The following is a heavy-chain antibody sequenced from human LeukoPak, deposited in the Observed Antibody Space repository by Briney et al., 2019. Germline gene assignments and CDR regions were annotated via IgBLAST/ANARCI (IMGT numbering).Heavy chain of an antibody. CDR3: AGANWNGGLLADY. J-gene: IGHJ4*02. CDR2: INPNNGGT. D-gene: IGHD1-20*01. Sequence: ASVKVSCKASGGSFTDYFIHWVRQAPGQGLEWMGWINPNNGGTNYAQKFQGRVTMTRDTSINTAYMELSSLRSDDTAMYYCAGANWNGGLLADYWGQGTLVTVSS. CDR1: GGSFTDYF. V-gene: IGHV1-2*02.